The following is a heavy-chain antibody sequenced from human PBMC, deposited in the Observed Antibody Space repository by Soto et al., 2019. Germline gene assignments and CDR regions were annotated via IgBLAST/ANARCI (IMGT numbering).Heavy chain of an antibody. V-gene: IGHV1-69*01. CDR3: ARGWNDFPH. J-gene: IGHJ1*01. D-gene: IGHD1-1*01. CDR2: IIPQFGTA. Sequence: QVQLVQSGAEVKKPGSSVKVSCKASGGTFSSYVISWLRQAPGQGLECMGGIIPQFGTANYAQKFQGRVTFSADESTTTAYMELRRLRSEDSAVYFWARGWNDFPHWGQGTLVTVSS. CDR1: GGTFSSYV.